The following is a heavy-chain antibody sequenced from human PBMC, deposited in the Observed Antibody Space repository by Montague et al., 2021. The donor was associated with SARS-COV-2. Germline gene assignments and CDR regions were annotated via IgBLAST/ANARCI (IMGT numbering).Heavy chain of an antibody. CDR3: ARDFAY. Sequence: STNYNPSLKSRVTLSVDTSKNQFSLKLSSVTAADTAVYYCARDFAYWGQGTLVTGSS. CDR2: ST. J-gene: IGHJ4*02. V-gene: IGHV4-59*01.